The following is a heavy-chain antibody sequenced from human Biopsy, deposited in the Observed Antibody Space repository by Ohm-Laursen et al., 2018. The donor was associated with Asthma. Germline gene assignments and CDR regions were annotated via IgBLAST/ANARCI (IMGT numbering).Heavy chain of an antibody. CDR3: ARGLRQSNWFDP. Sequence: ASVKVSCKASGYTFIHFAIHWVRQAPGQGLEWMGWMNPKSGNTGFAQKFKGRVSLTRDSSTTTAYMELRSLRSDDTALYFCARGLRQSNWFDPWGQGTLLTVFS. CDR2: MNPKSGNT. V-gene: IGHV1-8*02. J-gene: IGHJ5*02. D-gene: IGHD6-19*01. CDR1: GYTFIHFA.